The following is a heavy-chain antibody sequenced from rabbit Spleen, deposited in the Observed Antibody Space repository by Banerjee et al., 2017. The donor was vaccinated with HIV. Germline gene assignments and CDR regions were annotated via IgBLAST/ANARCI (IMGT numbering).Heavy chain of an antibody. CDR1: GFDYSAYY. CDR2: IDPLFGST. D-gene: IGHD4-2*01. Sequence: QSLEESGGGLVKPEGSLTLTCKASGFDYSAYYMSWVRQAPGKGLEWIGYIDPLFGSTYFASWVNGRFTISSHNAQNTLYLQLNSLTVADTATYFCARGGGNDGGKDLWGQGTLVTVS. CDR3: ARGGGNDGGKDL. J-gene: IGHJ4*01. V-gene: IGHV1S7*01.